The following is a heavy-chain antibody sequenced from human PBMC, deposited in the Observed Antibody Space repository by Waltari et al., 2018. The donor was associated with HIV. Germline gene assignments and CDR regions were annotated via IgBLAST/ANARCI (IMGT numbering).Heavy chain of an antibody. CDR2: ISAYKGNT. D-gene: IGHD3-22*01. CDR3: ARDGYDRTGFSKSLQH. J-gene: IGHJ1*01. CDR1: NYTFTDHG. Sequence: QVQLVQSGAEMQKPGASVKVSCTASNYTFTDHGISWVRQAPGQGLEWMGWISAYKGNTNYSQKFRRRGTMTIATSRNTAYMELRSLRSDDTAVYYCARDGYDRTGFSKSLQHWVQGTLVIVSS. V-gene: IGHV1-18*01.